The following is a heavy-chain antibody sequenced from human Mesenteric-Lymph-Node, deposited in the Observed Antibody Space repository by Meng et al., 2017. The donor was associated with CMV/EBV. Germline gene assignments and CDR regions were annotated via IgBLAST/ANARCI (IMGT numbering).Heavy chain of an antibody. CDR3: ARGSHLGYGYAADFDY. Sequence: YTFPGYYIHWVRQAPGQGLEWMGWINPNSGGTNYAQKFQGWVTMTRDTSISTAYMELSRLRSDDTVVYYCARGSHLGYGYAADFDYWGQGTLVTVSS. CDR1: YTFPGYY. V-gene: IGHV1-2*04. CDR2: INPNSGGT. D-gene: IGHD5-18*01. J-gene: IGHJ4*02.